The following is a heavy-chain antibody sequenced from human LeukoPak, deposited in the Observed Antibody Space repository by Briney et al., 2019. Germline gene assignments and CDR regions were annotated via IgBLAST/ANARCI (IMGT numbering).Heavy chain of an antibody. Sequence: GRSLRLSCAASGFSFSNYDIHWVRQAPGKGLEWVAVISYDGSNKYYADSVKGRFTISRDKSKNTLFLQMNSLRAEDTAVYYCARDPTTAVTRRYFDCWGQGTLVTVSS. V-gene: IGHV3-30-3*01. CDR3: ARDPTTAVTRRYFDC. CDR2: ISYDGSNK. CDR1: GFSFSNYD. J-gene: IGHJ4*02. D-gene: IGHD4-17*01.